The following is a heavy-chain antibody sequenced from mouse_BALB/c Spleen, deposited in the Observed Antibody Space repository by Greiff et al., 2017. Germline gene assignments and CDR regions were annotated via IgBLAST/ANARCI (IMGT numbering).Heavy chain of an antibody. V-gene: IGHV1-20*02. CDR3: ARERGNGYLDY. D-gene: IGHD1-1*02. CDR2: INPYNGDT. J-gene: IGHJ2*01. CDR1: GYSFTGYF. Sequence: DVHLVESGPELVKPGASVKISCKASGYSFTGYFMNWVMQSHGKSIEWIGRINPYNGDTFYNQKFKGKATLTVDKSSSTAHMELRSLASEDSAVYYCARERGNGYLDYWGQGTTLTVSS.